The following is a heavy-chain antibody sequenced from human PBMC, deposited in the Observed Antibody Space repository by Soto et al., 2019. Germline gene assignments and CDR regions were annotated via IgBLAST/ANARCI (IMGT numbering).Heavy chain of an antibody. D-gene: IGHD6-13*01. CDR1: GFTFSSYD. V-gene: IGHV3-13*01. CDR2: IGTAGDT. J-gene: IGHJ6*02. Sequence: GGSLRLSCAASGFTFSSYDMHWVRQATGKGLEWVSAIGTAGDTYYPGSVKGRFTISRENAKNSLYLQMNSLRAEDTAVYYCARDIGSSSWYGYYYYGMAVWGQGTTVTVSS. CDR3: ARDIGSSSWYGYYYYGMAV.